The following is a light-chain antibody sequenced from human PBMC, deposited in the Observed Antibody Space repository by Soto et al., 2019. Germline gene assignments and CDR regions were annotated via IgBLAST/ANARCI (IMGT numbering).Light chain of an antibody. CDR1: SSDVGGYNY. CDR3: SSYTSSSLYV. CDR2: DVS. J-gene: IGLJ1*01. Sequence: QSALTQPASVSGSPGQSITIACTGTSSDVGGYNYVYWYQQHPGKAPKLMIYDVSNRPSGGSNRLSGSKSGNTASLTISGLQDEDESDYYCSSYTSSSLYVFGTGTQLTVL. V-gene: IGLV2-14*01.